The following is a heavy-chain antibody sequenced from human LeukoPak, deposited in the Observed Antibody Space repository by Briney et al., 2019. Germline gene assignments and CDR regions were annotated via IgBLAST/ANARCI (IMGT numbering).Heavy chain of an antibody. Sequence: SETLSLTCTVSGGSISSSSYYWGWIRQPPGKGLEWIGCIYYSGSTYYNPSLKSRVTISVDTSKNQFSLKLSSVTAADTAVYYCAREYSSSSDWFDPWGQGTLVTVSS. CDR2: IYYSGST. D-gene: IGHD6-6*01. CDR3: AREYSSSSDWFDP. J-gene: IGHJ5*02. CDR1: GGSISSSSYY. V-gene: IGHV4-39*07.